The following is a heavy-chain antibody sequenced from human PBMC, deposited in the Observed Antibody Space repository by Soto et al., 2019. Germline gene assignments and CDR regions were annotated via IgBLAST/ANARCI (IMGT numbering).Heavy chain of an antibody. Sequence: QVQLVQSGADVKKPGASVKVSCKASGYTFTSYGIRWVRQAPGQGLEWVGWISPYNGDTNYAQKLQGRVTMTTDTFTSTAYMELRSLISDDTAVYYWGRATQLSNRGVRGLFDPWGQGTLVTVSS. J-gene: IGHJ5*02. CDR1: GYTFTSYG. CDR3: GRATQLSNRGVRGLFDP. V-gene: IGHV1-18*01. D-gene: IGHD2-2*01. CDR2: ISPYNGDT.